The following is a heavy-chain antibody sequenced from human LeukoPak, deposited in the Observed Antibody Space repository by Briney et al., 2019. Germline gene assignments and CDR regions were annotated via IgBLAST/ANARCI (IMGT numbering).Heavy chain of an antibody. Sequence: SETLSLTCPVSGGSISSTSYYWGWIRPPPGKGLEWIGSVYHTGTTYYNPSLKSRVTISADTSKNHFSLKLSSVTAADTAVYYCARHSVGVSTFDPWGQGTLVTVSS. CDR3: ARHSVGVSTFDP. D-gene: IGHD1-26*01. V-gene: IGHV4-39*01. J-gene: IGHJ5*02. CDR2: VYHTGTT. CDR1: GGSISSTSYY.